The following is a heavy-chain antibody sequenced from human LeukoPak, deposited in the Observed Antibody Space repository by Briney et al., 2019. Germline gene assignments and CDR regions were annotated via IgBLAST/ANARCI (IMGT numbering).Heavy chain of an antibody. CDR3: ARDPRYGGYDYYYYYMDV. CDR1: GHTFTGYY. V-gene: IGHV1-69*13. D-gene: IGHD5-12*01. CDR2: IIPIFGTA. Sequence: GAPVKVSCKASGHTFTGYYMHWVRQAPGQGLEWMGGIIPIFGTANYAQKFQGRVTITADESTSTAYMELSSLRSEDTAVYYCARDPRYGGYDYYYYYMDVWGKGTTVTVSS. J-gene: IGHJ6*03.